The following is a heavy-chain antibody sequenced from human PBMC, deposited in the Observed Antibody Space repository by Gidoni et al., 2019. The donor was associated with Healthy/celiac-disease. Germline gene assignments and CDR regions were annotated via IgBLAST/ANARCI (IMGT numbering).Heavy chain of an antibody. CDR1: GFPFSSYS. Sequence: EVQLVESGGGLVQPGGSLRLSCAASGFPFSSYSMNWVRQAPGKGLEWVSYISSSSSTIYYADSVKGRFTISRDNAKNSLYLQMNSLRAEDTAVYYCARDLLASSYYYYGMDVWGQGTTVTVSS. J-gene: IGHJ6*02. CDR3: ARDLLASSYYYYGMDV. CDR2: ISSSSSTI. V-gene: IGHV3-48*01. D-gene: IGHD2-21*01.